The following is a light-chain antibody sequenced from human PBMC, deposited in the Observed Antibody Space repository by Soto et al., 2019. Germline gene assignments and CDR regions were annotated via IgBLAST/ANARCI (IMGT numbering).Light chain of an antibody. CDR1: SSNIGRNT. CDR3: AAWDDSLNGSYV. CDR2: SNS. J-gene: IGLJ1*01. V-gene: IGLV1-44*01. Sequence: QPVLTQPPSASGTPGQRVTISCSGSSSNIGRNTVNWYQQLPGTAPKRLIYSNSQRPSGVPDRFSGSKSGTSASLAISGLQSEDEADYYCAAWDDSLNGSYVFGTGTKLTVL.